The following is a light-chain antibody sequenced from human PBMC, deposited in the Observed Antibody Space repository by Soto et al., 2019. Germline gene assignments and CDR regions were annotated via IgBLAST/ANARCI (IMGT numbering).Light chain of an antibody. CDR3: SSYKSGSTPYV. CDR2: DVS. V-gene: IGLV2-14*01. J-gene: IGLJ1*01. CDR1: SSDVGGYNY. Sequence: QSVLTQPASVSGSPGQSITLSCTGTSSDVGGYNYVSWYQQHPGKAPRLMIYDVSDRPSGVSNRFSGSKSGNTASLTISGLQTEDEADYYCSSYKSGSTPYVFGTGTKV.